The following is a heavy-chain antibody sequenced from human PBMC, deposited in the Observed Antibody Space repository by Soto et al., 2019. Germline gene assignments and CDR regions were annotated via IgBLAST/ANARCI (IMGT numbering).Heavy chain of an antibody. J-gene: IGHJ5*02. CDR2: ISSSTSYI. CDR1: GFSLSSYS. D-gene: IGHD2-15*01. CDR3: ARGYTGYCSGGTCYWFDP. V-gene: IGHV3-21*01. Sequence: EVQLVESGGGLVKPGGSRRLSCAAPGFSLSSYSRNWVRQAPGKGLDGVSSISSSTSYINYEDSVKGRFTISRDNAKKSLYLQMNSLRAEDTAVYYCARGYTGYCSGGTCYWFDPWGQGTLVTVSS.